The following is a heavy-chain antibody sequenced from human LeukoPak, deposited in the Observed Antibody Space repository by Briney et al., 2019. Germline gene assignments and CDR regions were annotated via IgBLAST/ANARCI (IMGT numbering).Heavy chain of an antibody. CDR2: ISSSGSTI. V-gene: IGHV3-48*03. J-gene: IGHJ4*02. Sequence: PGGSLRLSCAASGFTFSSYEMNWVRQAPGKGLEWVSYISSSGSTIYYADSVKGRFTISRDNAKNSLYLQMNSLRAEDTAVYYCTRPGDSSGQDYWGQGTLVTVSS. D-gene: IGHD3-22*01. CDR3: TRPGDSSGQDY. CDR1: GFTFSSYE.